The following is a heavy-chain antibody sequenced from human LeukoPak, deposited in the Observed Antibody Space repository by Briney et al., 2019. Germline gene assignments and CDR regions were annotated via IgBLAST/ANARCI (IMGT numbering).Heavy chain of an antibody. D-gene: IGHD1-26*01. Sequence: PGRSLRLSCAASGFTFNDYAMHWVRQAPGKGLVWVSGIGWNSGSIGYADSVKGRFTISRDNAKNSLYLQMNSLRAEDTAVYYCASHSGSYKDYWGQGTLVTVSS. J-gene: IGHJ4*02. CDR3: ASHSGSYKDY. V-gene: IGHV3-9*01. CDR1: GFTFNDYA. CDR2: IGWNSGSI.